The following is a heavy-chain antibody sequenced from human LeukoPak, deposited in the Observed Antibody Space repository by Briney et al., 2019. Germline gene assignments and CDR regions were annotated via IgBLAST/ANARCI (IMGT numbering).Heavy chain of an antibody. CDR2: INHSGSA. D-gene: IGHD2-2*02. CDR1: GGSFSGYY. CDR3: ARRRLGYCSSTSCYTPFDP. Sequence: SETLSLTCAVYGGSFSGYYWSWIRQPPGKGLEWIGEINHSGSANYNPSLKSRVTISVDTSKNQFSLKLSSVTAADTAVYYCARRRLGYCSSTSCYTPFDPWGQGTLVTVSS. V-gene: IGHV4-34*01. J-gene: IGHJ5*02.